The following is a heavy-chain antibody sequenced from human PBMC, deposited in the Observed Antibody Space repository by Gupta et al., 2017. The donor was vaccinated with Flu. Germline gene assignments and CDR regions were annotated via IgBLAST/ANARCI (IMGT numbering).Heavy chain of an antibody. Sequence: EVQLVESGGGLVQPGGSLRLSCAASKFTFREYWMTWVRRAPGKGLEWVANIKQDGSLKYYVDSVKGRFTISRDNAKNSLYLQMNSLRAEDTAVYYCARDGSYSDSNSYYDNLDLWGQGTVVTVSS. J-gene: IGHJ3*01. CDR2: IKQDGSLK. CDR1: KFTFREYW. V-gene: IGHV3-7*01. CDR3: ARDGSYSDSNSYYDNLDL. D-gene: IGHD3-22*01.